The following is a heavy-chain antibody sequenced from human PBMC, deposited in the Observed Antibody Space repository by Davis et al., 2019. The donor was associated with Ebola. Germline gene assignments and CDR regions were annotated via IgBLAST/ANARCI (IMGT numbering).Heavy chain of an antibody. D-gene: IGHD1-26*01. CDR2: ISAYNGNT. J-gene: IGHJ6*04. CDR3: ARDAGATTYYYYGMDV. V-gene: IGHV1-18*01. CDR1: GYTFTSYG. Sequence: ASVKVSCKASGYTFTSYGISWVRQAPGQGLEWMGWISAYNGNTNYAQKLQGRVTMTTDTSTSTAYMELRSLRSDDTAVYYCARDAGATTYYYYGMDVWGKGTTVTVSS.